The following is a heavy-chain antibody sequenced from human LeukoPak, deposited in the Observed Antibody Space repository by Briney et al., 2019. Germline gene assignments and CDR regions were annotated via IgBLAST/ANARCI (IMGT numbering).Heavy chain of an antibody. Sequence: SETLSLTCTVSGGSISSSSYYWGWIRQPPGKGLEWIGSIYYSGSTYYNPSLKSRVTISVDTSKNQFSLKLSSVTAADTAVYYCASPGDSSGYFDAFDIWGQGTMVTVSS. J-gene: IGHJ3*02. CDR3: ASPGDSSGYFDAFDI. V-gene: IGHV4-39*01. D-gene: IGHD3-22*01. CDR2: IYYSGST. CDR1: GGSISSSSYY.